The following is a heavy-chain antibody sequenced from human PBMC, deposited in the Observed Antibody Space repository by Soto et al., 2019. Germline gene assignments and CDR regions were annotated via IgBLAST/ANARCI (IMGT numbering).Heavy chain of an antibody. CDR1: GYTFTSYD. CDR2: MNPNSGNT. Sequence: AASVKVSCKASGYTFTSYDINWVRQATGQGLEWMGWMNPNSGNTGYAQKFQGRVTMTRNTSISTAYMELSSLRSEDTAVYYCAREYDFWSGSLGDYYYYMDVWGKGTTVTVSS. J-gene: IGHJ6*03. D-gene: IGHD3-3*01. V-gene: IGHV1-8*01. CDR3: AREYDFWSGSLGDYYYYMDV.